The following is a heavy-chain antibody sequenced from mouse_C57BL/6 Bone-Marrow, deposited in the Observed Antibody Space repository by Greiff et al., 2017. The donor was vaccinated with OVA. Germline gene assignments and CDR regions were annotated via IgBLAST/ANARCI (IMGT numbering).Heavy chain of an antibody. CDR3: AKWGLCWVLQYYFDS. CDR1: GYTFTSYG. Sequence: QVQLQQSGAELARPGASVKLSCKASGYTFTSYGISWVKQRTGQGLEWIGEIYPRSGNTYYNEKFKGKATLTADKSSSTAYMELRSLTSEDSAVYFCAKWGLCWVLQYYFDSWGQGTTLTVSS. CDR2: IYPRSGNT. J-gene: IGHJ2*01. D-gene: IGHD2-3*01. V-gene: IGHV1-81*01.